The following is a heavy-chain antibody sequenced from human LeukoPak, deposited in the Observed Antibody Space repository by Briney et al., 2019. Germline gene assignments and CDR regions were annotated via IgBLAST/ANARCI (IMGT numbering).Heavy chain of an antibody. J-gene: IGHJ6*03. CDR2: INPNSGGT. CDR1: GYTFTGYY. D-gene: IGHD2-21*02. V-gene: IGHV1-2*02. Sequence: ASVKVSCRASGYTFTGYYMHWVRQAPGQGLEWMGWINPNSGGTNYAQKFQGRATMTRDTAISTAYMELSRLRSDDTAVYYCARDWLAYCGGDCYSDYYYYMDVWGKGTTVTVSS. CDR3: ARDWLAYCGGDCYSDYYYYMDV.